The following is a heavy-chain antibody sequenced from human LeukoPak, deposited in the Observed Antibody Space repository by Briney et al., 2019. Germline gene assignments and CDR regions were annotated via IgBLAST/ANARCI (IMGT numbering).Heavy chain of an antibody. J-gene: IGHJ5*02. Sequence: PSETLSLSCTVSGGSNNSYYWSWIRQPPGKGLEWIGYTHPSGNTNYSPSLKTRVTISIDTSRNQFSLKLSSVTAADTAVYYCARKAPKKGWFDPWGQGTLVTVSS. V-gene: IGHV4-4*09. CDR2: THPSGNT. CDR3: ARKAPKKGWFDP. CDR1: GGSNNSYY.